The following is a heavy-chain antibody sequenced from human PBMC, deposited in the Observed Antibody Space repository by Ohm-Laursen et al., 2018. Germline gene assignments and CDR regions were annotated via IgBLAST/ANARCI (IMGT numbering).Heavy chain of an antibody. V-gene: IGHV4-39*07. Sequence: SDTLSLTCTVSGGSISSSSYYWGWIRQPPGKGLEWIGEINHSGSTNYNPSLKSRVTISVDTSKNQFSLKLSSVTAADTAVYYCARGGRRGSSWYRNYGMDVWGQGTTVTVSS. D-gene: IGHD6-13*01. J-gene: IGHJ6*02. CDR2: INHSGST. CDR3: ARGGRRGSSWYRNYGMDV. CDR1: GGSISSSSYY.